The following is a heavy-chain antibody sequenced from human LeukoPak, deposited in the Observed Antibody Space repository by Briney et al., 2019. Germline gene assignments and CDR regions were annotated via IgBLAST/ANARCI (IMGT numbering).Heavy chain of an antibody. V-gene: IGHV3-48*02. CDR2: ISSRSSAI. CDR3: ASNHGSGWYVGEY. J-gene: IGHJ4*02. D-gene: IGHD6-19*01. Sequence: GGSLRLSCAASGFTFSNYNMNWVRQAPGKGLEWVSYISSRSSAIYYAYSVKGRFTISRDNAKNSLSLQMNSLRDEDTAVYFCASNHGSGWYVGEYWGQGILVTVSS. CDR1: GFTFSNYN.